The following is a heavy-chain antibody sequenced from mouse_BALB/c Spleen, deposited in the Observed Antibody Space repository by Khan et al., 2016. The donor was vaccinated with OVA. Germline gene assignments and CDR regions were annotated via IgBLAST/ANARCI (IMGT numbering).Heavy chain of an antibody. J-gene: IGHJ4*01. CDR3: TRLVDY. Sequence: EVELVESGGGLVKPGGSLKLSCAASGFTFSSYAVSWIRQTPEKRLEWVAYINSGGSTYYPDSVKGRFTISRDDDRNILYLKMSSLRSEDTAMYYCTRLVDYWGQGTSVTVSS. CDR2: INSGGST. V-gene: IGHV5-6-5*01. CDR1: GFTFSSYA.